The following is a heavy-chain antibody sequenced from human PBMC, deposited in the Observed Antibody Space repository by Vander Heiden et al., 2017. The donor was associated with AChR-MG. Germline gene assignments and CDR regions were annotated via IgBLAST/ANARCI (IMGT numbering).Heavy chain of an antibody. D-gene: IGHD3-3*01. V-gene: IGHV4-34*01. Sequence: QVQLQQWGAGLLKPSETLSLTCAVYGGSFSGYYWSWIRQPPGKGLEWIGEINHSGSTNYNPSLKSRVTISVDTSKNQFSLKLSSVTAADTAVYYCARVLEWGIFNWFDPWGQGTLVTVSS. CDR2: INHSGST. CDR1: GGSFSGYY. CDR3: ARVLEWGIFNWFDP. J-gene: IGHJ5*02.